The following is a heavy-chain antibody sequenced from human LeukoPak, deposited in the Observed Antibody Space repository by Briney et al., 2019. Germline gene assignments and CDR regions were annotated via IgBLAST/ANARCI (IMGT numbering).Heavy chain of an antibody. CDR3: AREITKGVLWFGESTKYYVDY. J-gene: IGHJ4*02. D-gene: IGHD3-10*01. CDR2: IIPIFGTA. Sequence: SVKVSCKASGGTFSSYAISWVRQAPRQGLEWMGGIIPIFGTANYAQKFQGRVTITADESTSTAYMELSSLRSEDTAVYYCAREITKGVLWFGESTKYYVDYWGQGTLVTVSS. V-gene: IGHV1-69*13. CDR1: GGTFSSYA.